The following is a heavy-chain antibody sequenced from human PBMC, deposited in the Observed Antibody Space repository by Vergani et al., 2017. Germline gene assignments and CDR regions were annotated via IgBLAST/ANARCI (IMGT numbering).Heavy chain of an antibody. D-gene: IGHD2-15*01. CDR3: ARHRGWGLVVVAATPWYYYYGMDV. CDR1: GYSFTSYW. V-gene: IGHV5-51*01. CDR2: IYPGDSDT. Sequence: EVQLVQSGAEVKKPGESLKISCKGSGYSFTSYWIGWVRQMPGKGLEWMGIIYPGDSDTRYSPSFQGQVTISADKSISTAYLQWSSLKASDTAMYYGARHRGWGLVVVAATPWYYYYGMDVWGQGTTVTVSS. J-gene: IGHJ6*02.